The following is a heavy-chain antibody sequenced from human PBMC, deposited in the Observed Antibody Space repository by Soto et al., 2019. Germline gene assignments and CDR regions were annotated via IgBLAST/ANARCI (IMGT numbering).Heavy chain of an antibody. CDR3: ARYRYKTVALRGLYYYGMDV. J-gene: IGHJ6*02. D-gene: IGHD3-16*02. CDR2: MYYSGST. CDR1: GDSISSGGYY. Sequence: PSETLSLTCAVSGDSISSGGYYWSWIRQHPGKGLEWIGYMYYSGSTYYNPSLKSRVTISVDTSKKHLSLKLSSVTAADTAVYYCARYRYKTVALRGLYYYGMDVWGQGTTVTVSS. V-gene: IGHV4-31*11.